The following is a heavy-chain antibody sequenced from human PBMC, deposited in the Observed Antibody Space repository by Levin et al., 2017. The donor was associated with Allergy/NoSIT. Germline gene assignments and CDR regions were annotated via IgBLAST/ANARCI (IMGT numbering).Heavy chain of an antibody. CDR3: ARAEDNVVLAADRY. CDR2: ISYDGSNK. Sequence: GGSLRLSCAASGFTFSSYPMHWVRQAPGKGLQWVAVISYDGSNKYYADSVKGRFTISRDNSKNTLYLQLHILRSEDTAVYYCARAEDNVVLAADRYWGQGTLVTVSS. V-gene: IGHV3-30-3*01. D-gene: IGHD2-15*01. J-gene: IGHJ4*02. CDR1: GFTFSSYP.